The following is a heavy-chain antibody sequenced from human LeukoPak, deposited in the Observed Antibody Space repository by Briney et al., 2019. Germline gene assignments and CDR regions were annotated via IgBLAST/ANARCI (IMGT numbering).Heavy chain of an antibody. CDR3: AKEEARWEWFDP. CDR2: IYSGGNT. D-gene: IGHD1-26*01. J-gene: IGHJ5*02. V-gene: IGHV3-53*01. CDR1: GFTVSNNY. Sequence: GGSLRLSCAASGFTVSNNYMSWVRQAPGKGLEWVSVIYSGGNTYYADSVKGRFTISRDNSKNILYLQMNSLRAEDTAVYFCAKEEARWEWFDPWGQGTLVTVSS.